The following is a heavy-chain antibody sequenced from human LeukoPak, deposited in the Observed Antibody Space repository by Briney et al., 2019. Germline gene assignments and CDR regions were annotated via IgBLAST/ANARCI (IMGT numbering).Heavy chain of an antibody. Sequence: SETLSLTCTVSGGSVNSDSYHWSWIRQPPGKGLEWIGYTHYSGSTIQKPSLKSRVTISVDTSRNQFSLKLTSVTAADTAVYYCARDAGDYFDYWGQGTLVTVSS. CDR1: GGSVNSDSYH. D-gene: IGHD1-26*01. V-gene: IGHV4-61*01. J-gene: IGHJ4*02. CDR3: ARDAGDYFDY. CDR2: THYSGST.